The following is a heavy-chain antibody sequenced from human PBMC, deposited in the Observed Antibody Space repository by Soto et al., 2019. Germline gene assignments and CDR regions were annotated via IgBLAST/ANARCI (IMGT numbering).Heavy chain of an antibody. Sequence: QLQLQESGPGLVKPSETLSLTCTVSGGSISSSSYYWGWIRQPPGKGLEWIGSIYYSGSTYYNPSLKSRVTISVDTSKNQFSQKLSSVTAADTAVYYCASELSPNIQTYCGGDCYLRGWYFDLWGRGTLVTVSS. CDR1: GGSISSSSYY. V-gene: IGHV4-39*01. CDR2: IYYSGST. D-gene: IGHD2-21*02. J-gene: IGHJ2*01. CDR3: ASELSPNIQTYCGGDCYLRGWYFDL.